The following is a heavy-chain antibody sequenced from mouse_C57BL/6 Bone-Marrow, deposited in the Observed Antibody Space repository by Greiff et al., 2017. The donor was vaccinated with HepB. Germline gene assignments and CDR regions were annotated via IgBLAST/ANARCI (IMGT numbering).Heavy chain of an antibody. CDR3: AREGNYYGSSDGGLDYAMDY. J-gene: IGHJ4*01. CDR2: IYPGSGST. CDR1: GYTFTSYW. V-gene: IGHV1-55*01. D-gene: IGHD1-1*01. Sequence: QVQLQQPGAELVKPGASVKMSCKASGYTFTSYWITWVKQRPGQGLEWIGDIYPGSGSTNYNEKFKSKATLTVDTSSSTAYMQLSSLTSEDSAVYYCAREGNYYGSSDGGLDYAMDYWGQGTSVTVSS.